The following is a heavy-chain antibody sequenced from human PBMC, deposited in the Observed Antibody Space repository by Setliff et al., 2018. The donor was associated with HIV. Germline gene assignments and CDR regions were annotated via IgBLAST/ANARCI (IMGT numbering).Heavy chain of an antibody. CDR3: ARGGAVSADFDS. CDR2: IYYDGRT. CDR1: GGSIRTGAYY. Sequence: SETLSLTCTVSGGSIRTGAYYWGWIRQPPGKGLEWIGSIYYDGRTFYKPSLKSRLTISVDTSKNQFSLSLNSVTAADTAVYFCARGGAVSADFDSWGQGTLGTSPQ. J-gene: IGHJ5*01. V-gene: IGHV4-39*07. D-gene: IGHD3-16*01.